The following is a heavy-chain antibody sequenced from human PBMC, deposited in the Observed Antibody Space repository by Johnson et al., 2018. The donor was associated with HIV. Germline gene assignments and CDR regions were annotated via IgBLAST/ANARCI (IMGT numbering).Heavy chain of an antibody. CDR1: GFTFSDYN. CDR2: ISRSGTTI. V-gene: IGHV3-11*04. D-gene: IGHD4-17*01. J-gene: IGHJ3*02. CDR3: ARDPPRGLGDAFDI. Sequence: QVQLVESGGGLVKPGGSLRLSCATSGFTFSDYNMNWIRQAPGKGLEWISYISRSGTTIYYADSVKGRFTISRDNAKNTLYLQMNSLRAEDTAVYYCARDPPRGLGDAFDIWGQGTMVTVSS.